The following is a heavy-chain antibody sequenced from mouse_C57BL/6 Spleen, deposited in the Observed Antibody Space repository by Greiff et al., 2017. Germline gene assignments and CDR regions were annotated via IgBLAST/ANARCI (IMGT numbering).Heavy chain of an antibody. CDR3: TRESPLGFAY. CDR2: ISSGGDYI. Sequence: EVKLQESGEGLVKPGGSLKLSCAASGFTFSSYAMSWVRQTPEKRLEWVAYISSGGDYIYYADTVKGRFTISRDNARNTLYLQMSSLKSEDTAMYYCTRESPLGFAYWGQGTLVTVSA. J-gene: IGHJ3*01. CDR1: GFTFSSYA. V-gene: IGHV5-9-1*02. D-gene: IGHD4-1*01.